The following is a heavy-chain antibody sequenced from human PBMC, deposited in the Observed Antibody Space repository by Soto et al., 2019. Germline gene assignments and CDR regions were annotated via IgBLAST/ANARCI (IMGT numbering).Heavy chain of an antibody. CDR3: AKRGIEVACKYRWFDP. J-gene: IGHJ5*02. V-gene: IGHV3-23*01. Sequence: EVQLLESGGGLVQPGGSLSLSCAASGFTFNYYAMTWVRQAPGKGLEWVSTISASGGTTYYADSVKGRFTISRDNSKNTLYLQMNSLRAEDTAVYYCAKRGIEVACKYRWFDPWGQGTLVTVSS. CDR1: GFTFNYYA. D-gene: IGHD6-19*01. CDR2: ISASGGTT.